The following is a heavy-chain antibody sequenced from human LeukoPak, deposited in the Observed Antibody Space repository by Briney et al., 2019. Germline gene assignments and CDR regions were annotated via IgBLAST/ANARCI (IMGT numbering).Heavy chain of an antibody. V-gene: IGHV1-69*06. J-gene: IGHJ6*03. D-gene: IGHD6-13*01. CDR2: IIPIFGTA. CDR3: ARELPGIAAAATNYYYYYMDV. Sequence: GASVKVSCKASGGTFSSYAISWVRQAPGQGLEWMGGIIPIFGTANYAQKFQGRVTITADKSTSTAYMELSSLRSEDTAVYYCARELPGIAAAATNYYYYYMDVWGKGTTVTVSS. CDR1: GGTFSSYA.